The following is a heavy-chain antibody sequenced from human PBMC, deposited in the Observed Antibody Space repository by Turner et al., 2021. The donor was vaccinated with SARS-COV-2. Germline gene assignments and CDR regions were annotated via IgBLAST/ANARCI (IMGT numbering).Heavy chain of an antibody. J-gene: IGHJ6*02. CDR1: GFTVSGNY. CDR2: IYSGGST. CDR3: ARDRRVWFGELLYGLDV. V-gene: IGHV3-53*01. D-gene: IGHD3-10*01. Sequence: EVQLVEYGGGLVQPGGSLRLACDASGFTVSGNYMDWVRQGPGEGLEWISVIYSGGSTYYADSVKGRFTTSRDNSKNTLYLQMNSLRAEDTAVYYCARDRRVWFGELLYGLDVWGQGTTVTVSS.